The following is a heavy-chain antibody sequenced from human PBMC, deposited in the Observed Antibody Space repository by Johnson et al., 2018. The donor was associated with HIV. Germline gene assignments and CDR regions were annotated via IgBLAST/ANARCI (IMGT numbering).Heavy chain of an antibody. J-gene: IGHJ3*02. CDR3: QKHNFGNYVSRALDI. V-gene: IGHV3-13*01. CDR1: GFTLSRYD. D-gene: IGHD4-17*01. Sequence: VQLVESGGGLVQPGGSLRLSCAASGFTLSRYDMHWVRQATGKGLEWVSAIGTAGDTYYPGSVKGRFTISRDNSKNTLYLQMNSLRGYDTAIYYCQKHNFGNYVSRALDIWGQGTMVTVSS. CDR2: IGTAGDT.